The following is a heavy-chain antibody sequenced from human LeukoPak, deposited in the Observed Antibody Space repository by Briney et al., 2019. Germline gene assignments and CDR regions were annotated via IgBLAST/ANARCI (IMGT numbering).Heavy chain of an antibody. CDR1: GFTFSSYS. D-gene: IGHD2-21*02. J-gene: IGHJ4*02. CDR2: ISSSSSYI. Sequence: GGSLRLSCAASGFTFSSYSMNWVRQAPGKGLEWVSSISSSSSYIYYADSVEGRFTISRDNAKNSLYLQMNSLRAEDTAIYYCAKDIYCGGDCYIRAGDSWGQGTLVTVSS. V-gene: IGHV3-21*04. CDR3: AKDIYCGGDCYIRAGDS.